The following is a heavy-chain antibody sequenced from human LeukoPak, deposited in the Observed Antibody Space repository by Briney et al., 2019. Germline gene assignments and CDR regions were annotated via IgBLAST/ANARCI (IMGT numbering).Heavy chain of an antibody. CDR1: AFSFSSHA. V-gene: IGHV3-23*01. D-gene: IGHD6-19*01. CDR2: ISVSAGIT. J-gene: IGHJ4*02. CDR3: TRGYSSGWSPFDY. Sequence: SLRLACAAAAFSFSSHAMRCVRPTHERGREWVSGISVSAGITRYADSVKGRFTISTDDPKNVVYLEMNSLRVEDTALYYCTRGYSSGWSPFDYWGLGTLVTVSS.